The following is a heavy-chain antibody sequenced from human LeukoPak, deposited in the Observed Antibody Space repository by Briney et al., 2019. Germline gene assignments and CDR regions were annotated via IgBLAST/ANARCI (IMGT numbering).Heavy chain of an antibody. CDR2: INHSGST. Sequence: SETLSLTCAVYGGSFSGYYWSWIRQPPGKGLEWIGEINHSGSTNYNPSLKSRVTISVDTSKNQFSLKLSSVTAADTAVYYCARAVHAPYFDYWGQGTLVTVSS. J-gene: IGHJ4*02. CDR1: GGSFSGYY. V-gene: IGHV4-34*01. CDR3: ARAVHAPYFDY.